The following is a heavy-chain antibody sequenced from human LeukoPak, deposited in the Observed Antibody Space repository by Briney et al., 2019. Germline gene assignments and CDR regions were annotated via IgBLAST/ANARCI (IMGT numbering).Heavy chain of an antibody. CDR2: IRIKANSYAT. J-gene: IGHJ5*02. Sequence: GGSLRLSCAASGFTFSGSAMHWVRQASGKGLEWVGLIRIKANSYATAYAASVKGRFTISRDDSKNTAYLQMNSLKTEDTAVYYCRHSPHSSNWLHWFDPWGQGTLVTVSS. D-gene: IGHD6-13*01. V-gene: IGHV3-73*01. CDR1: GFTFSGSA. CDR3: RHSPHSSNWLHWFDP.